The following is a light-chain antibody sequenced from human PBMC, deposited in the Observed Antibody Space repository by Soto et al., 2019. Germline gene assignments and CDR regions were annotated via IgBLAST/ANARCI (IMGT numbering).Light chain of an antibody. V-gene: IGLV2-23*01. Sequence: QSALTQPASVSGSPGQSITISCTGTSSDVGSYNLVSWYQQHPGKAPKLMIYEGSKRPSGVSNRFCGSKSGNTASLTISGLQAEDEADYYCCSYVGSSTVVFGGGTKLTVL. J-gene: IGLJ2*01. CDR1: SSDVGSYNL. CDR2: EGS. CDR3: CSYVGSSTVV.